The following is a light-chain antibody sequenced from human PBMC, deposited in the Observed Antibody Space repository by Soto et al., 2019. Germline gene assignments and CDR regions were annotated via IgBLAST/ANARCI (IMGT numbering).Light chain of an antibody. Sequence: EIVMTQSPATLSVSPGERATLSCRASQSVSSNLAWYQQKPGQAPRLLIYGASTRATGIPARFSGSGSGTEFTLTISSLQSEDFAVYYCQQYNNWPRDSFTFGPGTKVDIK. V-gene: IGKV3-15*01. CDR2: GAS. CDR3: QQYNNWPRDSFT. CDR1: QSVSSN. J-gene: IGKJ3*01.